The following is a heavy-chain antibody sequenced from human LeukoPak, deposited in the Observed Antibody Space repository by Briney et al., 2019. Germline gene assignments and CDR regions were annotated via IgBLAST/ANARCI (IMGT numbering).Heavy chain of an antibody. CDR1: GFTFSSYA. V-gene: IGHV3-30-3*01. CDR2: ISYDGSNK. J-gene: IGHJ4*02. D-gene: IGHD6-19*01. Sequence: GGSLRLSCAASGFTFSSYAMHWVRQAPGKGLEWVAVISYDGSNKYYADSVKGRFTISRDNSKNTLYLQMNSLRAEDTAVYYCAKDSFSGGWSVFDYWGQGTLVTVSS. CDR3: AKDSFSGGWSVFDY.